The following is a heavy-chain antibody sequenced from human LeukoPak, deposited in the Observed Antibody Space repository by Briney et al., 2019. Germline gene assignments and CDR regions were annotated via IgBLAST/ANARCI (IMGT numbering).Heavy chain of an antibody. CDR1: GYTFTSYG. Sequence: ASVKVSCKAPGYTFTSYGISWVRQAPGQGLEWMGWISAYNGNTNYAQKLQGRVTMTTDTSTSTAYMELRSLRSDDTAVYYCARMNLGSYGGYATAWFDPWGQGTLVTVSS. CDR2: ISAYNGNT. D-gene: IGHD4-17*01. J-gene: IGHJ5*02. V-gene: IGHV1-18*04. CDR3: ARMNLGSYGGYATAWFDP.